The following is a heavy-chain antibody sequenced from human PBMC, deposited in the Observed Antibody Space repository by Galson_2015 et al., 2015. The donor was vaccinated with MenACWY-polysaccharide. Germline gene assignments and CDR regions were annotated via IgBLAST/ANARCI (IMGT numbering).Heavy chain of an antibody. CDR3: AATSQWLAFDY. Sequence: SETLSLTCTVSGGSISTYYWSWIRQPPGKGLEWIGCSYNSGSTNYNPSLKSRVTVSVDTSKNQFSLRLSSVTAADTAVYYCAATSQWLAFDYWGQGFLVTVS. V-gene: IGHV4-59*12. CDR2: SYNSGST. J-gene: IGHJ4*02. CDR1: GGSISTYY. D-gene: IGHD6-19*01.